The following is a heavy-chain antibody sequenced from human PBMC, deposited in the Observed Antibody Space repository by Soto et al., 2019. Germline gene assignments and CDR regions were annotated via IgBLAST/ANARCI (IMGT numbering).Heavy chain of an antibody. Sequence: GGSLRLSCGASGFTVRKNYLTWVRQPPGRGLQWVSVLYPNGTAHYADAVKGRFTISTDNSKNSRYLHMNTLRAEDTAVYYCARALGREQRDNGGHCHHDFWGHRTLVPVSS. J-gene: IGHJ4*01. CDR1: GFTVRKNY. CDR3: ARALGREQRDNGGHCHHDF. V-gene: IGHV3-53*01. CDR2: LYPNGTA. D-gene: IGHD2-21*01.